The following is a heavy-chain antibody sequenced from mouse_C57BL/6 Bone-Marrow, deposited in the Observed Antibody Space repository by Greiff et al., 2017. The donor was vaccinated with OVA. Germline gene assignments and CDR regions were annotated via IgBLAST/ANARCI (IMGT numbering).Heavy chain of an antibody. V-gene: IGHV1-9*01. J-gene: IGHJ2*01. Sequence: QVQLKQSGAELMKPGASVKLSCKATGYTFTGYWIEWVKQRPGHGLEWIGEILPGSGSTNYNEKFKGKATFTADTSSNTAYIQLSSLTTEDSAIYYCAREGVLLTVYYLDDWGQGTTLTVSS. CDR2: ILPGSGST. D-gene: IGHD1-1*01. CDR3: AREGVLLTVYYLDD. CDR1: GYTFTGYW.